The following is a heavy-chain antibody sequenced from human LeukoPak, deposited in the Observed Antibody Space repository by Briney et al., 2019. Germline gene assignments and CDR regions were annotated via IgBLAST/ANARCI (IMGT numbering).Heavy chain of an antibody. Sequence: GESLKISCKGSGYSFTSYWIGWVRQMPGKGLGWTGIIYPGDSDTRYSPSFQGQVTISADKSVSTAYLQWSSLKASDTAMYYCARIKEQWLAYFDYWGQGTLVTVSS. D-gene: IGHD6-19*01. CDR1: GYSFTSYW. CDR3: ARIKEQWLAYFDY. J-gene: IGHJ4*02. V-gene: IGHV5-51*01. CDR2: IYPGDSDT.